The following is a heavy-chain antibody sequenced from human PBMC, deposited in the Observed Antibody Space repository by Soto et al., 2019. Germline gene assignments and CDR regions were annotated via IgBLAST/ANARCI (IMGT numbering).Heavy chain of an antibody. CDR3: GRCGGVYYDSSGPDDAFDI. V-gene: IGHV4-59*01. Sequence: PSETLSLTCTVSGGSISSYYWSWIRQPPGKGLEWIGYIYYSGSTNCNPSLKSRVTISVDTSKNQFSLKLSSVTAADTAVYYCGRCGGVYYDSSGPDDAFDIWGQGTMVTVSS. D-gene: IGHD3-22*01. CDR1: GGSISSYY. CDR2: IYYSGST. J-gene: IGHJ3*02.